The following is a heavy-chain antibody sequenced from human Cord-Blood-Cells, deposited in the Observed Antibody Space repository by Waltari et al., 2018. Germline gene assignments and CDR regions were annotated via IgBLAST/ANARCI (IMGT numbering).Heavy chain of an antibody. CDR2: ISAYNGNT. D-gene: IGHD4-17*01. CDR3: ARDPSYGDYVNDAFDI. CDR1: GYTFTSYG. Sequence: QVQLVQSGAEVKKPGASVKVSCKASGYTFTSYGISWVRQAPGQGLEWMGWISAYNGNTNYAQELQGRVTMTTDTSTSTAYMELRSLRSDDTAMYYCARDPSYGDYVNDAFDIWGQGTMVTVSS. J-gene: IGHJ3*02. V-gene: IGHV1-18*01.